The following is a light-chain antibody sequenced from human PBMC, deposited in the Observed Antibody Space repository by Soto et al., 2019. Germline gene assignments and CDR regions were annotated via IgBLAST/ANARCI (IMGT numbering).Light chain of an antibody. V-gene: IGKV1-39*01. CDR3: QQSYSTPRT. Sequence: DIQMTQSPSSLSASVGDRVTITCRASQSISNYLNWYQQKPGEAPKLLISAASTLQSGVPSSFSGSGSGTDFTLTISSLQPEDFATYYCQQSYSTPRTFGQGTKLVI. J-gene: IGKJ2*02. CDR2: AAS. CDR1: QSISNY.